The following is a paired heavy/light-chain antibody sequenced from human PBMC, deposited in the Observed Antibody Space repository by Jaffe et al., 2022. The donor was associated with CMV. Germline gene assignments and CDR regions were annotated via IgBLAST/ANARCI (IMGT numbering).Light chain of an antibody. CDR3: QVWDTNSDHLV. Sequence: SYVVTQPPSVSVAPGKTARITCGGNTIGSKSVHWCQQKPGQAPVLVIYYDSGRPSGIPERFSGSNSGNTATLTISRVEAGDEADYYCQVWDTNSDHLVFGGGTKLTVL. V-gene: IGLV3-21*04. J-gene: IGLJ2*01. CDR2: YDS. CDR1: TIGSKS.
Heavy chain of an antibody. CDR1: GFTFSSYV. Sequence: EVQLLESGGGLVQPGGSLRLSCVASGFTFSSYVMSWVRQAPGKGLEWVSGISGGGKSTYYADSVKGRFTISRDDSKNTLYLQMNSLRAEDTAVYYCAKAGITLREWAFDIWGQGTMVTVSS. CDR3: AKAGITLREWAFDI. D-gene: IGHD1-20*01. V-gene: IGHV3-23*01. J-gene: IGHJ3*02. CDR2: ISGGGKST.